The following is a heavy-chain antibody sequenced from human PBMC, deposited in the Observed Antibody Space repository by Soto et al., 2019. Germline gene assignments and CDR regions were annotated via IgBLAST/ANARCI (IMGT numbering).Heavy chain of an antibody. V-gene: IGHV4-39*01. CDR2: IYYSGST. J-gene: IGHJ5*02. Sequence: SETLSLTCTVSGGSISSSSYYWGWIRQPPGKGLEWIGSIYYSGSTYYNPSLKSRVTISVDTSKNQFSLKLSSVTAADTAVYYCARQEQFITPFWGLEWFDPWGQGTLVTVSS. CDR1: GGSISSSSYY. CDR3: ARQEQFITPFWGLEWFDP. D-gene: IGHD3-9*01.